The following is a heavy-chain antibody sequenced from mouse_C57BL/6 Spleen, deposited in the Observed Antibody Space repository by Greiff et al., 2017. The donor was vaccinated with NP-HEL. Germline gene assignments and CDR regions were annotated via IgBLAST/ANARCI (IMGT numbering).Heavy chain of an antibody. CDR3: ASPYYGSSPYYAMDY. Sequence: EVKLVESGAELVKPGASVKLSCTASGFNIKDYYMHWVKQRTEQGLEWIGRIDPEDGETKYAPKFQGKATITADPSSNTAYLQLSSLTSEDTAVYYCASPYYGSSPYYAMDYWGQGTSVTVSS. CDR2: IDPEDGET. J-gene: IGHJ4*01. V-gene: IGHV14-2*01. D-gene: IGHD1-1*01. CDR1: GFNIKDYY.